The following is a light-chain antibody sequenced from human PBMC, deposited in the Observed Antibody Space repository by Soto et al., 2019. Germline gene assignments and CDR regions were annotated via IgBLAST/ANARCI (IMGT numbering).Light chain of an antibody. CDR2: GVS. CDR1: QSVATF. CDR3: QQSFGSPPT. V-gene: IGKV1-39*01. Sequence: DIQMTQSPSSLSASVGDRVTISCRASQSVATFLNWYQHRPGKAPRLLIYGVSTLQGGVPSRFSGGGYVTDFTLTISSLQPEDFATYICQQSFGSPPTFGQGTKVEIK. J-gene: IGKJ2*01.